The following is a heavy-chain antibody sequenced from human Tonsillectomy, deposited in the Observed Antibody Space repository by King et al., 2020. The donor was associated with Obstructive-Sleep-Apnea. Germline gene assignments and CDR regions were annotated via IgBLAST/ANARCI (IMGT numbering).Heavy chain of an antibody. CDR1: GFTFDDYA. J-gene: IGHJ4*02. D-gene: IGHD3-22*01. CDR3: AKSPNPHLDRSGYYDY. Sequence: VQLVESGGGLVQPGRSLRLSCAASGFTFDDYAMHWVRQAPGKGLEWVSGISWNSGSIGYADSVKGRFTISRDNAKNSLYLQMNSLRAEDTALYYCAKSPNPHLDRSGYYDYWGQGTLVTVSS. V-gene: IGHV3-9*01. CDR2: ISWNSGSI.